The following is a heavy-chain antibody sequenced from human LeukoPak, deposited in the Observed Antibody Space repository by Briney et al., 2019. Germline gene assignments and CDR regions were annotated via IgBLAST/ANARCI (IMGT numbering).Heavy chain of an antibody. CDR1: GFTISRNS. J-gene: IGHJ6*02. CDR3: ARFRYDSSGDYGMDV. Sequence: PGGSLRLSCAASGFTISRNSMNWVRQAPGKGLEWVSSISSSSSYIYYADSVKGRFAISRDNAKNSLHLQMNSLRAEDTAVYYCARFRYDSSGDYGMDVWGQGTTVTVAS. V-gene: IGHV3-21*01. D-gene: IGHD3-22*01. CDR2: ISSSSSYI.